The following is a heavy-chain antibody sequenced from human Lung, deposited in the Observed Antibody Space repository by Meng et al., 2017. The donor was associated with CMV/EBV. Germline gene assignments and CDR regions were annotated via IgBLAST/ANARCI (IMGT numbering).Heavy chain of an antibody. CDR3: ARAYRAIDY. D-gene: IGHD1-26*01. CDR1: GFTLSSYW. J-gene: IGHJ4*02. CDR2: IKEDGSEK. Sequence: LTCAASGFTLSSYWMSWVRQAPGKGLEWVANIKEDGSEKYYVDSVKGRFTISRDNAKNSLYVQMNSLRGEDTAVYYCARAYRAIDYWGQGTLVTVSS. V-gene: IGHV3-7*01.